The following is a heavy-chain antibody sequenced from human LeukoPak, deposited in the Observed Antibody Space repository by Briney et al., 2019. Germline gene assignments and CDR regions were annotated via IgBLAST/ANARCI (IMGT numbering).Heavy chain of an antibody. J-gene: IGHJ6*03. CDR3: AREVGRVGRHDMDV. CDR1: GGSISSGSYY. Sequence: ASETLSLTCSVSGGSISSGSYYWSWIRQPAGKGLEWIGRIFVSGSTDYNPSLETRGTISADRSKNSFSLRLSSVTAADTGVYYCAREVGRVGRHDMDVWGKETSVTIS. V-gene: IGHV4-61*02. D-gene: IGHD3/OR15-3a*01. CDR2: IFVSGST.